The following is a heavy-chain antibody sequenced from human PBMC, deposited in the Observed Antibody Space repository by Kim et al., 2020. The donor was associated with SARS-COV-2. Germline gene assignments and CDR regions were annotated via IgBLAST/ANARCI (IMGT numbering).Heavy chain of an antibody. Sequence: SETLSLTCTVSGAPISSYYWVWVRQRPGKGLEWMATFFKSGSTSSNPSLNSRVTISAATSNHQFYLQLSSVTAADTAVYYCSCWDSSDNAGLVLWGQGTLVTVSS. CDR2: FFKSGST. D-gene: IGHD1-20*01. CDR1: GAPISSYY. J-gene: IGHJ4*02. CDR3: SCWDSSDNAGLVL. V-gene: IGHV4-59*13.